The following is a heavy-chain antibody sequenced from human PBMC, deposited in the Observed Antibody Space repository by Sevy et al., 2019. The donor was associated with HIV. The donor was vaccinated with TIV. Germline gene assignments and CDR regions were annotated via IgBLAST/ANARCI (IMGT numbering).Heavy chain of an antibody. Sequence: GGSLRLSCAASGFTFDDYAMHWVRQPPGKGLEWVSGINWNSGRVDYADSVKGRFTISRDNAKNSLYLQMKSLRPEDTALYYCAKDMEFSVQWLIGEESGGMDVWGQGTTVTVSS. V-gene: IGHV3-9*01. CDR1: GFTFDDYA. CDR3: AKDMEFSVQWLIGEESGGMDV. J-gene: IGHJ6*02. D-gene: IGHD6-19*01. CDR2: INWNSGRV.